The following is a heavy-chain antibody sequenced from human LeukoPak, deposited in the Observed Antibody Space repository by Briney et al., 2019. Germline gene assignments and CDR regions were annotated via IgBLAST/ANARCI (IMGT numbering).Heavy chain of an antibody. CDR3: ARGLADFSDYYYYGMDV. CDR1: GGSISSYY. Sequence: PSETLSLTCTVSGGSISSYYWSWIRQPPGKGLEWIGYIYYSGSTNYNPSLKSRVTISVDTSKNQFSLKLSSVTAADTAVYYCARGLADFSDYYYYGMDVWGQGTTVTVSS. V-gene: IGHV4-59*01. J-gene: IGHJ6*02. CDR2: IYYSGST. D-gene: IGHD3-3*01.